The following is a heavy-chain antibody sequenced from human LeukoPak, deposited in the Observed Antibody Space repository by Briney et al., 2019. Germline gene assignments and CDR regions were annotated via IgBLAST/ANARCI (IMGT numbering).Heavy chain of an antibody. CDR3: ARDERYSSSSKYYYYGMDV. Sequence: SETLSLTCTVSGGSISSYYWSWIRQPPGKGLEWIGYIYYSGSTNYNPSLKSRVTISVDPSKNQFSLKLSSVTAADTAVYYCARDERYSSSSKYYYYGMDVWGQGTTVTVSS. V-gene: IGHV4-59*01. D-gene: IGHD6-13*01. CDR2: IYYSGST. CDR1: GGSISSYY. J-gene: IGHJ6*02.